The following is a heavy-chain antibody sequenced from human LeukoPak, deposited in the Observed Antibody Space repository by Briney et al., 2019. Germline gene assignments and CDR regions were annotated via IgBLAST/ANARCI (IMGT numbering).Heavy chain of an antibody. CDR2: IWYDGRDR. Sequence: GGSLRLSCAASGFKFSSYGMHWVRRAPGKGLEWVATIWYDGRDRKYAYSVKDRFTISRDNSKNTLYLLMTNLRTEDTALYYCATDTGYSTAYYMDLWGKGTTVTVSS. CDR3: ATDTGYSTAYYMDL. V-gene: IGHV3-33*01. J-gene: IGHJ6*03. D-gene: IGHD5-24*01. CDR1: GFKFSSYG.